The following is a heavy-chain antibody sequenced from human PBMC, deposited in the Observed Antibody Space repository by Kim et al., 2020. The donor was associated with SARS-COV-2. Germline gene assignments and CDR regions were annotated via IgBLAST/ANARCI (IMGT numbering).Heavy chain of an antibody. J-gene: IGHJ6*02. CDR2: IYTSGST. V-gene: IGHV4-61*02. CDR1: GGSISSGSYY. D-gene: IGHD2-15*01. CDR3: AGVSICSSYGMDV. Sequence: SETLSLTCTVSGGSISSGSYYWSWIRQPAGKGLAWIGRIYTSGSTNYNPSLKSRVTISVDTSKNQSFRKLSSVTAADTAVYYCAGVSICSSYGMDVWGQGTTVTVSS.